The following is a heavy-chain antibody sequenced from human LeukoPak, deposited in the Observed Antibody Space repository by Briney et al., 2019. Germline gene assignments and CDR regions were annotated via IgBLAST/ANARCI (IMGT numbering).Heavy chain of an antibody. CDR2: INPSGGST. V-gene: IGHV1-46*01. Sequence: ASVKVSCKASGYTFTNYYIHWVRQAPGQGLEWMGIINPSGGSTNFAQKFQGRVTMTTDTSTITVYMELSSLRSEDTAVYYCAKWTTTNLDSWGQETRFTVSS. CDR1: GYTFTNYY. J-gene: IGHJ4*02. D-gene: IGHD1/OR15-1a*01. CDR3: AKWTTTNLDS.